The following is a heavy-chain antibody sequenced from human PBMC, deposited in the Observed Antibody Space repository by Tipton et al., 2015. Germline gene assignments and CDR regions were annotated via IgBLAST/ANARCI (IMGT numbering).Heavy chain of an antibody. V-gene: IGHV1-8*01. CDR2: VNPNSGNA. D-gene: IGHD4-17*01. Sequence: QSGAEVKKPGSSVKVSCKASGGTFSSYAISWVRQAPGQGLEWMGWVNPNSGNAGSAQRFQGRVTMTRNTSISSVYMELYSLRSDDTAVYYCARGTTIIGMDVWGQGTTVTVSS. CDR1: GGTFSSYA. J-gene: IGHJ6*02. CDR3: ARGTTIIGMDV.